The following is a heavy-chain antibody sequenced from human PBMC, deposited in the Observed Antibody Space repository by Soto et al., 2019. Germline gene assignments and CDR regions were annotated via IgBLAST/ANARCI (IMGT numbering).Heavy chain of an antibody. CDR1: GFTFSSYW. V-gene: IGHV3-7*01. CDR3: AKDYGDYADEWAVDYWYYYYMDV. Sequence: GGSLRLSCAASGFTFSSYWMSWVRQAPGKGLEWVANIKQDGSEKYYVDSVKGRFTISRDNAKNSLYLQMNSLRAEDTAVYYCAKDYGDYADEWAVDYWYYYYMDVWGKGTTVTVSS. CDR2: IKQDGSEK. J-gene: IGHJ6*03. D-gene: IGHD4-17*01.